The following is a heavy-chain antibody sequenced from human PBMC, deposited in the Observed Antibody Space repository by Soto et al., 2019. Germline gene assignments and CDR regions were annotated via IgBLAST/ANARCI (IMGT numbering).Heavy chain of an antibody. D-gene: IGHD3-10*01. Sequence: GGSLRLSCEASGFTLSSSAMTWVRQAPGKGLEWVSAISGSGGSTYYADSVKGRFTISRDNSKNTLYLQMNSLRDEDTAVYYCAKSPYYYGSGSFTWGRGTLVTVSS. CDR3: AKSPYYYGSGSFT. V-gene: IGHV3-23*01. CDR2: ISGSGGST. J-gene: IGHJ4*02. CDR1: GFTLSSSA.